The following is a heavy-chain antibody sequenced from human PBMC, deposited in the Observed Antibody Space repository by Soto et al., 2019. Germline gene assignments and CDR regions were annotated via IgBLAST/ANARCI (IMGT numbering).Heavy chain of an antibody. V-gene: IGHV3-15*01. CDR3: VTDDHGSGMGGLGDY. CDR1: GFRFSDDY. CDR2: IKYRRDGGTT. J-gene: IGHJ4*02. Sequence: EVQLVESGGGLVQAGGSLRLTCGGSGFRFSDDYMTWVRQAPGRGLEWVGRIKYRRDGGTTDYAVPVKGRFTISRDDSRNTLYLQMNNLKIEDTAVYYCVTDDHGSGMGGLGDYWGQGTLVTVSS. D-gene: IGHD1-26*01.